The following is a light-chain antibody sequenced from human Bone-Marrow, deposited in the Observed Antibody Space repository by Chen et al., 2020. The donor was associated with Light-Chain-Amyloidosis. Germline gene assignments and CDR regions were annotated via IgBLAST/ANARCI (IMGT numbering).Light chain of an antibody. CDR3: QVWDRSSDRPV. CDR2: DDS. CDR1: NIGSTS. V-gene: IGLV3-21*02. Sequence: SYVLTQPPSVSVVPGQTATIACGGNNIGSTSVHWYQQTPVQAPLLVVYDDSDRPSGIPERLAGSNSGNTATLPSIRFEAGDEADYYCQVWDRSSDRPVFGGGTKLTVL. J-gene: IGLJ3*02.